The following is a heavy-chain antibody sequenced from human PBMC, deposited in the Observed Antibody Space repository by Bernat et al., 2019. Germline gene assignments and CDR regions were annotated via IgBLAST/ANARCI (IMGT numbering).Heavy chain of an antibody. Sequence: QVQLQESGPGLVKPSQTLSLTCTVSGGSVSSSSYYWGWIRQPPGKGLEWIGTIYYSGRTYYNPSLKSRVTTSVDTSKNQFSLNLSSVTAADTAVYYCARLPQCSSAVCSFYGMDVWGQGTTVTVS. V-gene: IGHV4-39*01. D-gene: IGHD6-19*01. CDR1: GGSVSSSSYY. CDR3: ARLPQCSSAVCSFYGMDV. CDR2: IYYSGRT. J-gene: IGHJ6*02.